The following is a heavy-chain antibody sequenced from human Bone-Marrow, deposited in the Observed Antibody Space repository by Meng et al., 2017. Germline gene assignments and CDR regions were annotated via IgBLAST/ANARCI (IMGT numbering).Heavy chain of an antibody. D-gene: IGHD6-13*01. V-gene: IGHV4-61*01. J-gene: IGHJ6*02. Sequence: SETLSLTCTVSGGSVSSGSYYWSWIRQPPGKGLEWIGYIYYSGSTNYNPSLKSRVTISVDTSKNQFSLKLSSVTAADTAVYYCARDHGSSSWYSAYYYYYGMDVWGQGTTVTVSS. CDR2: IYYSGST. CDR3: ARDHGSSSWYSAYYYYYGMDV. CDR1: GGSVSSGSYY.